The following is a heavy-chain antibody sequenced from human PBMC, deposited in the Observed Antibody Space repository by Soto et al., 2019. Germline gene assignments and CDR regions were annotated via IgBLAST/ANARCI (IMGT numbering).Heavy chain of an antibody. D-gene: IGHD3-3*01. V-gene: IGHV3-7*03. CDR1: GFTFTSYW. CDR2: IKQDGSEK. Sequence: VQLVESGGGLVQPGGSLRLSCAASGFTFTSYWMSWVRQAPGKGLEWVANIKQDGSEKYYVDSVKGRFTISRDNAKNSLYLQMNSLRAEATALYYCARVRWTTVFADYWGQGTLVTVSS. J-gene: IGHJ4*02. CDR3: ARVRWTTVFADY.